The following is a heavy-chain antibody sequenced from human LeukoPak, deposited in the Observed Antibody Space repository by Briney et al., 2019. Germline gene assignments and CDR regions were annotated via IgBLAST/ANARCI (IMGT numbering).Heavy chain of an antibody. CDR1: GFTFSSYW. Sequence: GGSLRLSCAASGFTFSSYWMHWVRQAPQKELVWVSRIESDGSTTSYADSVKGRFTISRDNAKNTLYLQMNSLRVDDTAVYYCARYSSNWHAVDYWGQGTLVTVSS. CDR3: ARYSSNWHAVDY. V-gene: IGHV3-74*01. J-gene: IGHJ4*02. D-gene: IGHD6-13*01. CDR2: IESDGSTT.